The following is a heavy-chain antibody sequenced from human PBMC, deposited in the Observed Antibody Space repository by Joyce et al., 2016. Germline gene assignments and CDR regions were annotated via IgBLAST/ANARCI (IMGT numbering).Heavy chain of an antibody. V-gene: IGHV3-48*01. CDR3: ARAMPYSSSWDYCYYYYMDV. J-gene: IGHJ6*03. CDR2: ISSSSSHT. Sequence: PGGSLRLSCAASGFTFSSYSMNWVRQAPGKGLEWVSYISSSSSHTYYADSVKGRFTISRDNAKNSLYLEMNSLRAEDTAVYYCARAMPYSSSWDYCYYYYMDVWGKGTTVTVSS. D-gene: IGHD6-13*01. CDR1: GFTFSSYS.